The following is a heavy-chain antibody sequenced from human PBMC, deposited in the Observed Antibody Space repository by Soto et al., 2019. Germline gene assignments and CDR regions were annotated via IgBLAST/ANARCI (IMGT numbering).Heavy chain of an antibody. Sequence: ASVKVSCKASGYNFIDYYLHWVRQAPGQGLEWIGWINPDSGGTTYAQKFQGRVTMTRDTSSSTAHMDLSRLTSDDTAVYYCARGNRNTVLAMLTTPPRDWGQGTRVTVSS. J-gene: IGHJ4*02. CDR1: GYNFIDYY. D-gene: IGHD2-15*01. CDR3: ARGNRNTVLAMLTTPPRD. CDR2: INPDSGGT. V-gene: IGHV1-2*02.